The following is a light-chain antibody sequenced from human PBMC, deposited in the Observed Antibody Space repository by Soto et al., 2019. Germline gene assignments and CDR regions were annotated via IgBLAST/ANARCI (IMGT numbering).Light chain of an antibody. CDR2: GAS. J-gene: IGKJ1*01. CDR3: QQSSNGPLT. Sequence: EVVMAQSPATLSVSPGERATISCRASQSVTSNLAWYQQKPGQAPRLLIYGASTRATDIPSRFSGSVSGTECTLTISSLQFEDFAFYCWQQSSNGPLTFGQGTKVQI. V-gene: IGKV3-15*01. CDR1: QSVTSN.